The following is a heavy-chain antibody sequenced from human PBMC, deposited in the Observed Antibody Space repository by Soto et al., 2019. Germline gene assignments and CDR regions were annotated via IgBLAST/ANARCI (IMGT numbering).Heavy chain of an antibody. Sequence: DVQLVESGGGLVKPGESLTLSCVGSGFSFRSYSMNWVRQAPGKGLEWVASISSGGTYISYADSLKGRLRISRDENSLYLQMNSLTVEDTAVYYCARDQSYSGSSGWHYLDYWGQGTQVAVSS. J-gene: IGHJ4*02. CDR1: GFSFRSYS. D-gene: IGHD1-26*01. CDR2: ISSGGTYI. CDR3: ARDQSYSGSSGWHYLDY. V-gene: IGHV3-21*01.